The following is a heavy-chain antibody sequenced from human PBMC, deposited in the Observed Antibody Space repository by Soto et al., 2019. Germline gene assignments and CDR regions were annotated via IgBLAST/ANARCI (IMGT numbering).Heavy chain of an antibody. CDR2: INAGNGNT. V-gene: IGHV1-3*01. CDR1: GYTFTSYA. Sequence: RAAVNVSCKASGYTFTSYAMHWVRQAPGQRLEWMGWINAGNGNTKYSQKFQGRVTITRDTSASTAYTELSSLRSEDTAVYYCARLDSGGYWGQGTLVTVSS. CDR3: ARLDSGGY. J-gene: IGHJ4*02. D-gene: IGHD5-18*01.